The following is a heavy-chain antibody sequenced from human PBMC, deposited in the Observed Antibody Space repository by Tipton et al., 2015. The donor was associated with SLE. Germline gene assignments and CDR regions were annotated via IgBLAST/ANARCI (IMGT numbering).Heavy chain of an antibody. CDR3: ARDRDGDYGDIFDV. CDR2: IYDTGIT. CDR1: GGPIIGSH. D-gene: IGHD4-17*01. Sequence: LRLSCRVSGGPIIGSHWSWIRQPPGKGLEWIGNIYDTGITNYNPSLKSRVTMSLDTSKKLFSLKLSSVTAADTGVYYCARDRDGDYGDIFDVWGQGTMVTVSS. J-gene: IGHJ3*01. V-gene: IGHV4-59*01.